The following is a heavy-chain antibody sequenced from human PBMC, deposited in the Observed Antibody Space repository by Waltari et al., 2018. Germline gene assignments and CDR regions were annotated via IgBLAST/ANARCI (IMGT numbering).Heavy chain of an antibody. CDR3: ATRVVVPGVPGMADY. V-gene: IGHV3-53*01. CDR1: GFTVSNNY. Sequence: EVQLVESGGGLIQPGGSLRLSCAASGFTVSNNYVSWVRQAPGKGLEWVSTIYDNERTDYADSVKGRFTISRDTAKNTLFLQMNSLRAEDTAVYYCATRVVVPGVPGMADYWGQGTLVTVSS. D-gene: IGHD2-2*01. CDR2: IYDNERT. J-gene: IGHJ4*02.